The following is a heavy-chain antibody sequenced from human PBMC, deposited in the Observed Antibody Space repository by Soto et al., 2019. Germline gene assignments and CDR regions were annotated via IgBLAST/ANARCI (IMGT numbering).Heavy chain of an antibody. CDR3: RSGYDY. Sequence: EVQLVVSGGGLMKPGGSLRLSCAVSGFNVNNAWMNWVRQAPGKGLEWVGRIKSKHDGGTTDYAAPLKGRFTISRDDSKNTVYLQMDSLKSEDSAVYYCRSGYDYWGHVTLVTVSS. J-gene: IGHJ4*01. CDR2: IKSKHDGGTT. CDR1: GFNVNNAW. V-gene: IGHV3-15*07. D-gene: IGHD3-22*01.